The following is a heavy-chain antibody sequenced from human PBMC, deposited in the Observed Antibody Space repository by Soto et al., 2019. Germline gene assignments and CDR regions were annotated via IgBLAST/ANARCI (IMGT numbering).Heavy chain of an antibody. Sequence: QVQLVQSGAEVKKPGSSVKVSCKASGGTFSSYAISWVRQAPGQGLEWMGGIIPIFGTANYAQKFQGRVTITADESTSTAYMELISLRSEDTAVYYCARPSLLVPAAMTQCWYFDLWGRGNLVTVSS. V-gene: IGHV1-69*12. D-gene: IGHD2-2*01. CDR2: IIPIFGTA. CDR3: ARPSLLVPAAMTQCWYFDL. J-gene: IGHJ2*01. CDR1: GGTFSSYA.